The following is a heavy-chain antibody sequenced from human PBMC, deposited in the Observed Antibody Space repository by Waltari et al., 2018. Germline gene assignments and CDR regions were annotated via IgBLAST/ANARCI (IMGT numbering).Heavy chain of an antibody. V-gene: IGHV1-2*02. J-gene: IGHJ6*03. CDR1: RYTFTGYF. Sequence: QVQLVQSGAEVMKPGASVKVSCKASRYTFTGYFMHWVRQAPGQGLEWMGWINANSGGTNYAQKFLGRVTMPRDTSISTAYMELSRLRSDDTAVYYCASRGGGAYYMDVWGEGTTVTVSS. CDR2: INANSGGT. CDR3: ASRGGGAYYMDV. D-gene: IGHD3-16*01.